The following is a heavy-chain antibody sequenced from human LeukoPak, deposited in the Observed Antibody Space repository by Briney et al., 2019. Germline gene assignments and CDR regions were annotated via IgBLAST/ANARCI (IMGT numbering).Heavy chain of an antibody. CDR3: AREHIFYDFWSGYYLAHMDV. V-gene: IGHV1-69*05. J-gene: IGHJ6*03. Sequence: GSSVKVSCKASGGTFSSYAISWVRQAPGQGLEWMGGIIPIFGTANYAQKFQGRVTITTDESTSTAYMELSSLRSEDTAVYYCAREHIFYDFWSGYYLAHMDVWGKGTTATVSS. CDR1: GGTFSSYA. D-gene: IGHD3-3*01. CDR2: IIPIFGTA.